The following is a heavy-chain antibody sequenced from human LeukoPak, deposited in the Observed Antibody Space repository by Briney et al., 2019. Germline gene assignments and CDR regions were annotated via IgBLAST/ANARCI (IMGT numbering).Heavy chain of an antibody. CDR1: TLTLNNYW. CDR2: IKQDGSEK. V-gene: IGHV3-7*05. CDR3: ASRAGYTGSWSAFDY. D-gene: IGHD6-13*01. J-gene: IGHJ4*02. Sequence: GGSLRLSCIASTLTLNNYWMSWVRQAPGKGLEWVANIKQDGSEKYHVDSVKGRFTISRDNAKNSLYLQMNSLRAEDTAVYYCASRAGYTGSWSAFDYWGQGTLVTVSS.